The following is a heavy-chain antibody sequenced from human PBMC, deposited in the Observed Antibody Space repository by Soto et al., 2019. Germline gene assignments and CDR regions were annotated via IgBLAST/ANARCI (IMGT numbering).Heavy chain of an antibody. Sequence: SETLFLTCTVSGGSISSGEYYWTWIRQPPGKGLEWIGYISYSGSTHYSPSLKSRVSITVDTSKNQFSLKLASVTAADTAVYYCARRYGGNFDYWGQGTLVTVSS. CDR2: ISYSGST. CDR1: GGSISSGEYY. V-gene: IGHV4-30-4*01. J-gene: IGHJ4*02. CDR3: ARRYGGNFDY. D-gene: IGHD1-26*01.